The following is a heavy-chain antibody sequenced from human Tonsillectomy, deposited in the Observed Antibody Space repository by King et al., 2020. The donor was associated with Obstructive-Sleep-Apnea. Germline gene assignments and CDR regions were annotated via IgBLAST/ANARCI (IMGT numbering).Heavy chain of an antibody. CDR3: AKDFRGGLAEAFDI. CDR2: ISWNSGSI. V-gene: IGHV3-9*01. J-gene: IGHJ3*02. D-gene: IGHD3-16*01. Sequence: VQLVESGGGLVQPGRSLRLSCAASGFTFDDYAMHWVRQAPGKGLEWVSGISWNSGSIGYADSVKGRFTISRDNAKNSLYLQMNSLRAEDTALYYCAKDFRGGLAEAFDIWGQGTMVTVSS. CDR1: GFTFDDYA.